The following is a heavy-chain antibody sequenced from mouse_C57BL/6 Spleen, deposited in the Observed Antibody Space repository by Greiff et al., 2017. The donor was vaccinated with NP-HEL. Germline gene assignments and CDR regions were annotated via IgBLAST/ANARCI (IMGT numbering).Heavy chain of an antibody. J-gene: IGHJ4*01. V-gene: IGHV1-52*01. CDR1: GYTFTSYW. D-gene: IGHD3-1*01. Sequence: QVQLKQPGAELVRPGSSVKLSCKASGYTFTSYWMHWVKQRPIQGLEWIGNIDPSDSETHYNQKFKDKATLTVDKSSSTAYMQLSSLTSEDSAVYYCARSGRKNAMDYWGQGTSVTVSS. CDR3: ARSGRKNAMDY. CDR2: IDPSDSET.